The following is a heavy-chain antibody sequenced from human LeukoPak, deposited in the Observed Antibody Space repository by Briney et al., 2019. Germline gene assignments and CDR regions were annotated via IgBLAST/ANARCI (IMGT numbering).Heavy chain of an antibody. CDR2: IYYSGST. CDR1: GGSISSSSYY. CDR3: ARSTTPPYFDY. J-gene: IGHJ4*02. Sequence: PSETLSLTCTVSGGSISSSSYYWGWIRQPPGKGLEWIGSIYYSGSTYYNPSLKSRVTISVDTSKNQFSLKLSSVTAADTAVYYCARSTTPPYFDYWGQGTLVTVSS. D-gene: IGHD2-2*01. V-gene: IGHV4-39*07.